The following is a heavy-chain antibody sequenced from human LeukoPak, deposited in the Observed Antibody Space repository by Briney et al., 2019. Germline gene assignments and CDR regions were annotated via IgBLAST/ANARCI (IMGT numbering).Heavy chain of an antibody. J-gene: IGHJ4*02. CDR2: IRYDGSNK. Sequence: GGSLRLSCAASGFTFSSYGMHWVRQAPGKGLEWVAFIRYDGSNKYYADSVKGRFTISRDNSKNTLYLQMNSLRAEDTAVYYCAKDPGQYYYDSSGYYGPSFDYWGQGTLVTVSS. CDR3: AKDPGQYYYDSSGYYGPSFDY. CDR1: GFTFSSYG. D-gene: IGHD3-22*01. V-gene: IGHV3-30*02.